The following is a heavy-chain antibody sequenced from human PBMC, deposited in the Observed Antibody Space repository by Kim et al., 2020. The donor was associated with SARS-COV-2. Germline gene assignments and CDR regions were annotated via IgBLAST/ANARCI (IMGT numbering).Heavy chain of an antibody. J-gene: IGHJ4*02. D-gene: IGHD6-19*01. Sequence: SETLSLTCAVYGGSFSGYYWSWIRQPPGKGLEWIGEINHSGSTNYNPSLKSRVTISVDTSKNQFSLKLSSVTAADTAVYYCARGGPHQYSSGWYLRYWGQGTLVTVSS. CDR1: GGSFSGYY. V-gene: IGHV4-34*01. CDR2: INHSGST. CDR3: ARGGPHQYSSGWYLRY.